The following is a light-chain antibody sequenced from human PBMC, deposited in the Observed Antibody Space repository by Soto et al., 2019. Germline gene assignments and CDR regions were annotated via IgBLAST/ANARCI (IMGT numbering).Light chain of an antibody. CDR3: QQYYTSPIT. CDR2: WAS. J-gene: IGKJ5*01. Sequence: DIVLTQSPDSLAVSLGERATINCKSSQSVLYSSNNKNYLAWYQQKPGQPPKLLIYWASTRESGVPDRFSGSGSGTDFTLTISSLKTEDAAVYYCQQYYTSPITFGQGTRPEIK. CDR1: QSVLYSSNNKNY. V-gene: IGKV4-1*01.